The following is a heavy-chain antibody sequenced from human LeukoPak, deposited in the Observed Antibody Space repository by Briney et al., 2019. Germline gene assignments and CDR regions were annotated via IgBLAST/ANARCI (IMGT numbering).Heavy chain of an antibody. V-gene: IGHV3-48*01. CDR1: GFSFSRNS. CDR3: ARMTGGSDGLDM. J-gene: IGHJ3*02. D-gene: IGHD2-15*01. CDR2: ISNSSSSI. Sequence: PGGSLRLSCAASGFSFSRNSMNWVRQAPGKGLEWVSYISNSSSSIYYADSVRGRFTISRGNAKNSLYLQMNSLRAEDTAVYYCARMTGGSDGLDMWGQGTMVTVYS.